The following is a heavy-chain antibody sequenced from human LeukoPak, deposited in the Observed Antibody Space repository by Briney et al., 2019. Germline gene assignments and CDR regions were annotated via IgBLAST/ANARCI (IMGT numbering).Heavy chain of an antibody. Sequence: ASVKVSCKASGYTFTSYYMHWVRQAPGQGLEWMGIINPSGGSTSYAQKFQGRVTMTRDTSTSTVYMELSSLRSEDTAVYYCARGGGDYYDSSGYYAYYFDYWGQGTLVTVSS. CDR1: GYTFTSYY. CDR2: INPSGGST. V-gene: IGHV1-46*01. CDR3: ARGGGDYYDSSGYYAYYFDY. D-gene: IGHD3-22*01. J-gene: IGHJ4*02.